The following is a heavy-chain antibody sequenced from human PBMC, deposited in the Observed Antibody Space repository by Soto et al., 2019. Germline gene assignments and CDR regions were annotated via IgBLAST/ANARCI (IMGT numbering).Heavy chain of an antibody. CDR2: ISYDGSNK. J-gene: IGHJ4*02. V-gene: IGHV3-30-3*01. Sequence: GGSLRLSCAASGFTFSSYAMHWVRQAPGKGLEWVAVISYDGSNKYYADSVKGRFTISRDNSKNTLYLQMNSLRAEDTAVYYCARVGVRVAGQFDYWGQGTLVTVSS. CDR3: ARVGVRVAGQFDY. CDR1: GFTFSSYA. D-gene: IGHD6-19*01.